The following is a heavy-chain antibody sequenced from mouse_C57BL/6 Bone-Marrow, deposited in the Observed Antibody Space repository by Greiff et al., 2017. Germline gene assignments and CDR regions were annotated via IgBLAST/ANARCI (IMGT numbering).Heavy chain of an antibody. J-gene: IGHJ4*01. CDR2: IDPEDGET. CDR1: GFNIKDYY. D-gene: IGHD1-1*01. Sequence: EVQLQQSGAELVKPGASVKLSCTASGFNIKDYYMHWVKQRTEQGLEWIGRIDPEDGETKYAPKFQGKTTITADTTSNTAYLQLSSRTSEDTAVYSCARGRFTAVVAGYAMDYWGQGTSATVSS. CDR3: ARGRFTAVVAGYAMDY. V-gene: IGHV14-2*01.